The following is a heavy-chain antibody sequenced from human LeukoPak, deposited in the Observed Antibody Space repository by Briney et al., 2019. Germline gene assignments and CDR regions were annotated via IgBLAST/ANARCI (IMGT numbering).Heavy chain of an antibody. Sequence: PGGSLRLSCAASGFTFSSYGMHWVRQAPGKGLEWVAVISYDGSNKYYADSVKGRFTISRDNSKNTLYLQMNSLRAEDMAVYYCAKDFGHFVYWFDPWGQGTLVTVSS. CDR2: ISYDGSNK. D-gene: IGHD3-10*01. CDR3: AKDFGHFVYWFDP. V-gene: IGHV3-30*18. J-gene: IGHJ5*02. CDR1: GFTFSSYG.